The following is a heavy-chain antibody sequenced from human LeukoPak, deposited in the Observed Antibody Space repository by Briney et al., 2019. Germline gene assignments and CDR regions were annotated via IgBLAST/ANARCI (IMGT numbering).Heavy chain of an antibody. D-gene: IGHD3-9*01. CDR2: ISGSGGST. CDR1: GFTFSSYA. J-gene: IGHJ4*02. CDR3: AKGSYDILTGSVTHFDY. V-gene: IGHV3-23*01. Sequence: GGSLRLSCAASGFTFSSYAMSWVRQAPGKGLEWVSAISGSGGSTYYADSVKGRFTISRDNSKNTLYLQMNSLRAEDTAVYYCAKGSYDILTGSVTHFDYWGQGTPVTVSS.